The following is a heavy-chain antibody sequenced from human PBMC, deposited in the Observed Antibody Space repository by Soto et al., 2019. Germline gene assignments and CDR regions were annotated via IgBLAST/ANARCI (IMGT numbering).Heavy chain of an antibody. CDR2: IYWADDK. CDR1: GFSLTTSGVG. J-gene: IGHJ4*02. Sequence: QITLNESGPPVVRPTETLTLTCIFSGFSLTTSGVGVGWIRQSPGKAPQLLALIYWADDKRSSASLKCRLTTTNDTSKNQVVLTVSDLDPTHTAPYYFAHRVLHTVFGFVTTAAIYFDFWGQGTPVAVSS. D-gene: IGHD3-3*01. V-gene: IGHV2-5*02. CDR3: AHRVLHTVFGFVTTAAIYFDF.